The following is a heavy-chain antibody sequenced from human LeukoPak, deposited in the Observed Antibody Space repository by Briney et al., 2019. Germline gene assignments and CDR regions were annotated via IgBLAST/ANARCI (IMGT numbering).Heavy chain of an antibody. CDR2: ISSSCSTI. D-gene: IGHD1-26*01. CDR1: GFTFSDYY. J-gene: IGHJ4*02. V-gene: IGHV3-11*04. Sequence: GGSLRLSCAASGFTFSDYYMSWIRQAPGKGLEWVSYISSSCSTIYYADSVKGRFTISRDNAKNSLYLQMNSLRAEDTAVYYFASDSGSYYWANYFDYWGQGTLVTVSS. CDR3: ASDSGSYYWANYFDY.